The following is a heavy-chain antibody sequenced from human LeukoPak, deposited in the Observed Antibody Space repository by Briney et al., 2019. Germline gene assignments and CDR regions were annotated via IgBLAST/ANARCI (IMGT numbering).Heavy chain of an antibody. CDR1: GFTFSSYG. V-gene: IGHV3-30*03. CDR2: ISYDGSNK. Sequence: GGSLRLSCAASGFTFSSYGMHWVRQAPGKGLEWVAVISYDGSNKYYADSVKGRFTISRDNAKNSLYLQMYSLRAEDTAVYYCARGGYDSSGYYSRRHPMGFDYWGQGTLVTVSS. D-gene: IGHD3-22*01. CDR3: ARGGYDSSGYYSRRHPMGFDY. J-gene: IGHJ4*02.